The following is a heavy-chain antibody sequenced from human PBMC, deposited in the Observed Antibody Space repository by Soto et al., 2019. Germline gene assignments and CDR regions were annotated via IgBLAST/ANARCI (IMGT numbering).Heavy chain of an antibody. J-gene: IGHJ4*02. CDR3: ARGEDILTGYHYLDS. CDR1: GGSVSSGIYY. Sequence: SETLSLTCTVSGGSVSSGIYYWSWIRQPPGKGLEWIGYIYYSGSTNYNPSLKSRVTISVDTSKNQFSLKVSSVTAADTAVYYCARGEDILTGYHYLDSWGQGTLVTVSS. CDR2: IYYSGST. V-gene: IGHV4-61*01. D-gene: IGHD3-9*01.